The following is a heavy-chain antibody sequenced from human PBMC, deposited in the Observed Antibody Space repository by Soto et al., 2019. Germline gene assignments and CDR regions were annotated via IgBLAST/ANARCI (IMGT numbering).Heavy chain of an antibody. CDR3: ARVPADFWSGYPPSPQSDH. D-gene: IGHD3-3*01. J-gene: IGHJ4*02. Sequence: QVQLQESGPGLVKPSQTLSLTCTVSGGSISSGGYYWSWIRQHPGKGLEWIVYIYYSGSTYYNPSLKSRVTISADTSKNQFSLKLSSVTAADTAVYYCARVPADFWSGYPPSPQSDHWGQGTLVTVSS. CDR2: IYYSGST. CDR1: GGSISSGGYY. V-gene: IGHV4-31*03.